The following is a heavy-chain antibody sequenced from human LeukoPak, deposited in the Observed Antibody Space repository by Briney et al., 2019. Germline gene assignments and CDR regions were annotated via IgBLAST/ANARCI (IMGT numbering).Heavy chain of an antibody. D-gene: IGHD1-1*01. J-gene: IGHJ6*03. CDR3: ARGVRLYYYYYMDV. Sequence: GASVKVSCKASGGTFSSYAISWVRQAPGQGLEWMGGIIPIFGTANYAQKFQGRVTITADKSTSTAYMELSSLRSEDTAVYYCARGVRLYYYYYMDVWGKGTTVTVSS. CDR1: GGTFSSYA. V-gene: IGHV1-69*06. CDR2: IIPIFGTA.